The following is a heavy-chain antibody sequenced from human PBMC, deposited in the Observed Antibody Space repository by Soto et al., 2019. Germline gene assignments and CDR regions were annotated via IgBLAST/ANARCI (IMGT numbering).Heavy chain of an antibody. J-gene: IGHJ3*02. CDR2: IYPGDSDT. Sequence: PGESLKISCKGSGYSFTSYWIGWVRQMPGKGLEWMGIIYPGDSDTRYSPSFQGQVTISADKSISTAYLQWSSLKASDTAMYYCARGITYYYDSSGSLNDAFDIWGQGTMVTVSS. D-gene: IGHD3-22*01. CDR1: GYSFTSYW. V-gene: IGHV5-51*01. CDR3: ARGITYYYDSSGSLNDAFDI.